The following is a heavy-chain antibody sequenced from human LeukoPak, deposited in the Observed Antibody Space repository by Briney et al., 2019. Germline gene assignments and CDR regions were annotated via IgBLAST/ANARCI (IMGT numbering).Heavy chain of an antibody. J-gene: IGHJ4*02. Sequence: GGSLRLSCAASGFTVSSNYMSWVRQAPGKGLEWVSAISGSGGSTYYADSVKGRFTISRDNSKNTLYLQMNSLRAEDTAVYYCAKDKVTPAAGTFDYWGQGTLVTVSS. D-gene: IGHD6-13*01. CDR3: AKDKVTPAAGTFDY. V-gene: IGHV3-23*01. CDR2: ISGSGGST. CDR1: GFTVSSNY.